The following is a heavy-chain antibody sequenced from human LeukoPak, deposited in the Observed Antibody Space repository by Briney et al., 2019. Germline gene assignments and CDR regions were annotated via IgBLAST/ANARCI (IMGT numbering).Heavy chain of an antibody. J-gene: IGHJ3*02. CDR1: GFTFSDYE. V-gene: IGHV3-48*03. CDR2: ILTSGSNK. CDR3: VREGSPETGMAPDALDI. D-gene: IGHD5-18*01. Sequence: PGGSLRLSCAASGFTFSDYEMNWVRQAPGKGLEWVSYILTSGSNKDYADFVKGRFTISRDNAKNSLYLHMNSLRAEDTAVYYCVREGSPETGMAPDALDIWGQGTMVTVSS.